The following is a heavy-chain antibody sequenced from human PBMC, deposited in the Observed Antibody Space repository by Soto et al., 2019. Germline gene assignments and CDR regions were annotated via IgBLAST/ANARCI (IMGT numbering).Heavy chain of an antibody. D-gene: IGHD1-1*01. CDR3: AKDKPGTTSFDY. Sequence: GGSLRLSCAASGFTISSNAMYWVRQAPGKGLEWVSGISDRGDTTHYADSVKGRFTISRDTSKNTLYLQLNTLRTDDTAVYYCAKDKPGTTSFDYWGQGTLVTVSS. CDR2: ISDRGDTT. CDR1: GFTISSNA. J-gene: IGHJ4*02. V-gene: IGHV3-23*01.